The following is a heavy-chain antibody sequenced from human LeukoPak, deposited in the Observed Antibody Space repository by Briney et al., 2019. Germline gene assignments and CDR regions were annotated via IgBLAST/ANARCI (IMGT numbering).Heavy chain of an antibody. Sequence: PSGGSLRLSCEDSGFTFRSYEMDWVRQAPGKGLEWIAYLSSSGSAFSYADSVKGRFTIARDNAKNSVYLEMNSLRAEDTAVYYCARAVGFRGGLDVWGKGTTVTISS. D-gene: IGHD2-15*01. CDR3: ARAVGFRGGLDV. CDR1: GFTFRSYE. J-gene: IGHJ6*04. V-gene: IGHV3-48*03. CDR2: LSSSGSAF.